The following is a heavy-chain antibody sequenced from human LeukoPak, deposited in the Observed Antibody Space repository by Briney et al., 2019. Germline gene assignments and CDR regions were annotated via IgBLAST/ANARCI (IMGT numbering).Heavy chain of an antibody. CDR1: GFTFINNA. D-gene: IGHD3-3*01. CDR3: VRNDTSGVGLDY. CDR2: ISGRGTSI. Sequence: GESLRLSCVASGFTFINNAMTWVRQVPGKGLEWVSNISGRGTSINYAVSVKGRFSISRGNSKNTLYLQMNSLRHEDTAVYYCVRNDTSGVGLDYWGQGSLVTVSP. J-gene: IGHJ4*02. V-gene: IGHV3-23*01.